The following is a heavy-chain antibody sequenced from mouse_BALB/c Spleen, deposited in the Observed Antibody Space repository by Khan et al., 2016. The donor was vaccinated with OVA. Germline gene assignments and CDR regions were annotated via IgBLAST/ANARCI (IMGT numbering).Heavy chain of an antibody. Sequence: EVELVESGGDLVKPGGSLKLSCAASGFTFSSYSMSWVRQTPDKRLEWVATISSGGDYTYYPDSVKGRFTISRDNAKNTLYLQMSSLKSEDTAMYYWASQLTGLFAYWGQGTLVTVSA. V-gene: IGHV5-6*01. CDR2: ISSGGDYT. CDR3: ASQLTGLFAY. D-gene: IGHD4-1*01. CDR1: GFTFSSYS. J-gene: IGHJ3*01.